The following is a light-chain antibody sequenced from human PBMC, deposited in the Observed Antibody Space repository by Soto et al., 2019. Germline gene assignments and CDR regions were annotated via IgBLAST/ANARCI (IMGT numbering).Light chain of an antibody. CDR3: SSYTSSSTLV. CDR1: SSDVGAYDY. CDR2: DVS. Sequence: QSALPQPASVSGSPGQSITVSCTGTSSDVGAYDYVSWYQHHPGKAPKLMIYDVSYRPSGVSNRFSGSKSGNTASLTISGLQAEDEADYYCSSYTSSSTLVFGTGTKHTVL. V-gene: IGLV2-14*03. J-gene: IGLJ1*01.